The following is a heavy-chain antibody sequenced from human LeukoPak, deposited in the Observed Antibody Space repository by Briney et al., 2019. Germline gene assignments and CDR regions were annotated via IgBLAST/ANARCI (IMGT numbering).Heavy chain of an antibody. V-gene: IGHV3-7*01. CDR3: ARSVLVVRGVIIEAFDY. J-gene: IGHJ4*02. CDR1: GFTFSSYW. CDR2: IKQDGSEK. D-gene: IGHD3-10*01. Sequence: PGGSLRLSCAASGFTFSSYWMSWFRQAPGKGLEWVANIKQDGSEKYCVDSVKGRFTISRDNAKNSLYLQMNSLRAEDTAVYYCARSVLVVRGVIIEAFDYWGQGTLVTVSS.